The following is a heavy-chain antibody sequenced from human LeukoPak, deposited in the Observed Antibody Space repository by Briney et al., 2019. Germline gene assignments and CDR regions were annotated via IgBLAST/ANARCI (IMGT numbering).Heavy chain of an antibody. V-gene: IGHV4-59*01. D-gene: IGHD3-3*01. CDR2: IYYSGST. Sequence: PSETLSLTCTVSGDSISSYYWSWIRQPPGKGLEWIGYIYYSGSTNYNPSLKSRVTISVDTSKNQFSLKLSSVTAADTAVYYCAREHGQTAYYDFWSGYPSRYMDVRGKGTTVTVS. CDR3: AREHGQTAYYDFWSGYPSRYMDV. J-gene: IGHJ6*03. CDR1: GDSISSYY.